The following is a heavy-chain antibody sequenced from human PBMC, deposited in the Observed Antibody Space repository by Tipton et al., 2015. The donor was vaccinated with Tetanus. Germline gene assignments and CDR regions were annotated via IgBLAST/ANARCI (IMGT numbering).Heavy chain of an antibody. CDR2: ISAYNGNT. V-gene: IGHV1-18*01. J-gene: IGHJ6*02. CDR1: GYTFSSYA. CDR3: ARGGYCSGGSCYSLYYYYYYGMDV. D-gene: IGHD2-15*01. Sequence: QLVQSGAEVKKPGASVKVSCKASGYTFSSYAISWVRQAPGQGLEWMGWISAYNGNTNYAQKLQGRVTMTTDTSTSTAYMELRSLRSDDTAVYYCARGGYCSGGSCYSLYYYYYYGMDVWGQGTTVTVSS.